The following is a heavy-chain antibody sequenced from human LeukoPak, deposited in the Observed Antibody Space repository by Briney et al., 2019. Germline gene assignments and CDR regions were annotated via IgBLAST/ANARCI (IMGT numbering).Heavy chain of an antibody. CDR1: GYTFTNYY. J-gene: IGHJ5*02. CDR2: INPSGGNT. CDR3: ARSGSQRARYCSSTSCYSWFDP. Sequence: ASVKVSCKASGYTFTNYYIHWVRQAPGQGLEWMGLINPSGGNTNYAQNFQGRVTMTRDTSTSTVYMELSSLRSEDAAVYYCARSGSQRARYCSSTSCYSWFDPWGQGTLVTVSS. V-gene: IGHV1-46*01. D-gene: IGHD2-2*01.